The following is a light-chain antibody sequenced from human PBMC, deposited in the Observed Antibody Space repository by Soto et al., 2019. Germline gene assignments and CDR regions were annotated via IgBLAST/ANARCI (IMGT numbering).Light chain of an antibody. V-gene: IGKV3-20*01. Sequence: EIVLTQSPGTLSLSPGERVTLSCRASQSVSSSYLAWYQQKPGQAPRLLIYGASSRATGIPDRFSGSGSGTDFTLTISRLEPEDFALYYCQQYGSSPWTFGQGTKVDIK. J-gene: IGKJ1*01. CDR1: QSVSSSY. CDR3: QQYGSSPWT. CDR2: GAS.